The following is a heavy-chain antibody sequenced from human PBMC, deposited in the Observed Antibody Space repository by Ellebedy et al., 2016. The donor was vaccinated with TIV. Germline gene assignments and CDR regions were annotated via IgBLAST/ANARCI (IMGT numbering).Heavy chain of an antibody. CDR1: GFTFSSYT. CDR2: ISSISSSI. Sequence: PGGSLRLSCAASGFTFSSYTMSRVRQAPGKGLEWISSISSISSSIYYSDSVKGRFTISRDNAENSLYLQMKSLRAEDTAVYYCARWNPLQKRHLDYWGPGTLVTVSS. CDR3: ARWNPLQKRHLDY. J-gene: IGHJ4*02. V-gene: IGHV3-48*04. D-gene: IGHD1-1*01.